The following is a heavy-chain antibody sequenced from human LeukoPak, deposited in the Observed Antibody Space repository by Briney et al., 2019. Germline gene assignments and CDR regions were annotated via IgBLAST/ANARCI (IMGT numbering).Heavy chain of an antibody. CDR2: ISDSGGNT. Sequence: GGSLRLSCAASGFTFSSYSMNWVRQAPGKGLEWVSGISDSGGNTYYADSVKGRFTISRDNSKNTLYLQMSRLRAEDTAIYYCARGVEWLRSWFWGQGTLVTVSS. V-gene: IGHV3-23*01. CDR1: GFTFSSYS. CDR3: ARGVEWLRSWF. D-gene: IGHD5-12*01. J-gene: IGHJ4*02.